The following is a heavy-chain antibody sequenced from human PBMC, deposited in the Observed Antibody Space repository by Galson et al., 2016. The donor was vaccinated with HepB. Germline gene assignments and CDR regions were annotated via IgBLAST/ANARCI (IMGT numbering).Heavy chain of an antibody. V-gene: IGHV3-15*04. Sequence: SLRLSCAASGLIFSNAWMNWVRQAPGKGLEWVGRIESRAVGGATQYAAPVKGRFTISRDDSKNTLSLQMNSLKIEDTAVYYCTTEIPATVVTPFDYWGQGTLVTVSS. J-gene: IGHJ4*02. CDR2: IESRAVGGAT. CDR1: GLIFSNAW. CDR3: TTEIPATVVTPFDY. D-gene: IGHD4-23*01.